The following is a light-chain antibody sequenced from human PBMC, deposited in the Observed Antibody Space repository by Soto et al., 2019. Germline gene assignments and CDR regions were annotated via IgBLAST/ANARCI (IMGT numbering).Light chain of an antibody. CDR3: QQYGSSFT. CDR1: QSVSSSY. V-gene: IGKV3-20*01. CDR2: GAS. Sequence: IVLTQSPGTLSLSPGERATLSCRASQSVSSSYLAWYQQKPGQAPRLLIYGASSRATGIPDGFSGSGSGTDFTLTISRLEHEYFAVYYCQQYGSSFTVGQVTRPEI. J-gene: IGKJ5*01.